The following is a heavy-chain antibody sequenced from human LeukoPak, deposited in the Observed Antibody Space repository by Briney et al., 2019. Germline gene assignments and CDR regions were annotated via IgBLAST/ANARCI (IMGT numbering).Heavy chain of an antibody. CDR3: ARDPTSSWETAFDI. CDR2: ISSSSSYI. Sequence: GGSLRLSCAASGFTCRSYSMNRVRHAPGKGLEWVSSISSSSSYIYYADSVKGRFTISRDNAKNSLYRQMNSLKAEDTAVYYCARDPTSSWETAFDIWGQGTMVTVSS. D-gene: IGHD1-26*01. J-gene: IGHJ3*02. CDR1: GFTCRSYS. V-gene: IGHV3-21*01.